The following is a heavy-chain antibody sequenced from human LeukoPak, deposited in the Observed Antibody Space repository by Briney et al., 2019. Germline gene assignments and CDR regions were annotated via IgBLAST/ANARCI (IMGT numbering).Heavy chain of an antibody. CDR1: GFTFSSYA. D-gene: IGHD3-10*01. CDR2: ISANGGDT. Sequence: GGSLRLSCAASGFTFSSYAMSWVRQAPGKGLEWVSVISANGGDTFYADSVKGRFTISRDNAKNSLYLQMNSLRAEDTAVYYCARAGFTFSDYFGSFFDYWGQGTLVTVSS. CDR3: ARAGFTFSDYFGSFFDY. J-gene: IGHJ4*02. V-gene: IGHV3-23*01.